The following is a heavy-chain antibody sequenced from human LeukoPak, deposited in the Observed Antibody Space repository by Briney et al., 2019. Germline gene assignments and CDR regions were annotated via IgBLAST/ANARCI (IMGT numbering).Heavy chain of an antibody. CDR3: ARLVPADTYYYYYHMDV. CDR1: GGSISSGDYY. Sequence: PSQTLSLTCTVSGGSISSGDYYWSWIRQPPGKGLEWIGYIYYSGSTYYNPSLKSRVTISVDTSKNQFSLKLSSVTAADTAVYYCARLVPADTYYYYYHMDVWGKGTTVTVSS. D-gene: IGHD2-2*01. J-gene: IGHJ6*03. CDR2: IYYSGST. V-gene: IGHV4-30-4*08.